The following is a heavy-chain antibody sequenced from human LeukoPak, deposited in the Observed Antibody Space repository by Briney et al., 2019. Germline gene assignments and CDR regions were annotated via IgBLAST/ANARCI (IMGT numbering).Heavy chain of an antibody. Sequence: MSSETLSLTCAVYGGSFSGYYWSWIRQPPGKGLEWIGEINHSGSTNYNPSLKSRVTISVDTSKNQFSLKLSSVTAADTAVYYCARDSGYGDYDSPWYFDYWGQGTLVTVSS. D-gene: IGHD4-17*01. CDR3: ARDSGYGDYDSPWYFDY. J-gene: IGHJ4*02. CDR1: GGSFSGYY. CDR2: INHSGST. V-gene: IGHV4-34*01.